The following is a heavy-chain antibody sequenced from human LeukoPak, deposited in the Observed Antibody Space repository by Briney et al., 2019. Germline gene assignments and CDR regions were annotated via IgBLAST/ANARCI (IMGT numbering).Heavy chain of an antibody. Sequence: PGGSLRLSCAASGFTFSSYAMHWVRQAPGKGLEWVSYISSSSSTIYYADSVKGRFTISRDNAKNSLYLQMNSLRAEDTAVYYCARDPDDVVVPTRNDYWGQGTLVTVSS. D-gene: IGHD2-2*01. CDR1: GFTFSSYA. J-gene: IGHJ4*02. V-gene: IGHV3-48*01. CDR2: ISSSSSTI. CDR3: ARDPDDVVVPTRNDY.